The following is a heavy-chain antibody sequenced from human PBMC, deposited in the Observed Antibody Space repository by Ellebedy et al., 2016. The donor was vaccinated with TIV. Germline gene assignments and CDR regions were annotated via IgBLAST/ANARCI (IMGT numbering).Heavy chain of an antibody. CDR1: GFTFSSYW. Sequence: PGGSLRLSCAASGFTFSSYWMSWVRQAPGKGLEWVTNIKQDGSEKYYVDSVKGRFTISRDNANNSLYLQMNSLRAEDTAVYYCARPPNRPDCSGGSCYPDAFDIWGQGTMVTVSS. D-gene: IGHD2-15*01. J-gene: IGHJ3*02. V-gene: IGHV3-7*04. CDR2: IKQDGSEK. CDR3: ARPPNRPDCSGGSCYPDAFDI.